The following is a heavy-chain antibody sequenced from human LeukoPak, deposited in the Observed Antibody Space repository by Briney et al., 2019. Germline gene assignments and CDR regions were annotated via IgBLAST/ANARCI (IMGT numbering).Heavy chain of an antibody. V-gene: IGHV3-7*04. Sequence: GGSLRLSCAAAGFTFSTYWMSWVRQAPGKGLEWVANIKQGGSEKYYVDSVKGRFTIPRDNAKNSLYLQMNSLRAEDTAVYYCARPPGVVVVPAAMFDYWGQGTLVTVSS. CDR3: ARPPGVVVVPAAMFDY. CDR2: IKQGGSEK. CDR1: GFTFSTYW. J-gene: IGHJ4*02. D-gene: IGHD2-2*01.